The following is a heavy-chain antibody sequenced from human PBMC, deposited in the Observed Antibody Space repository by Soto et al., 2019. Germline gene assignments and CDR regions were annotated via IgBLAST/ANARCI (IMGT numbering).Heavy chain of an antibody. CDR2: FYYSGST. Sequence: PSETLSLTCIVSGGSISSGGYYWSWIRQHPGKGLEWIGYFYYSGSTYYNLSLKSRVTISVDTSKNHFSLKLSFVTAADTAVYYFARERITMVRGVNVNWFDPWGQGTLVTVSS. CDR3: ARERITMVRGVNVNWFDP. D-gene: IGHD3-10*01. V-gene: IGHV4-31*03. J-gene: IGHJ5*02. CDR1: GGSISSGGYY.